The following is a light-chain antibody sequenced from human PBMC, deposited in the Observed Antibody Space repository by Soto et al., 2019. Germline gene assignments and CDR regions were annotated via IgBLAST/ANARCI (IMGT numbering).Light chain of an antibody. CDR3: SSYTSSSTYV. CDR1: SSDVGSYNR. CDR2: EVS. V-gene: IGLV2-18*02. Sequence: QSALTQPPSVSGSPGQSVTISCTGTSSDVGSYNRVSWYQQPPGTAPKLMIYEVSNRPSGVPDRFSGSKCGNTASLTISGHQAEDEAAYYCSSYTSSSTYVFGPGTKLTVL. J-gene: IGLJ1*01.